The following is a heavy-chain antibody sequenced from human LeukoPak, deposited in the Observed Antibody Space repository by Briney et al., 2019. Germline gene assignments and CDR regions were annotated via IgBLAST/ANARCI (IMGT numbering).Heavy chain of an antibody. CDR3: ATPYYYGSGSYWPFDY. CDR1: GFTFDNYA. D-gene: IGHD3-10*01. V-gene: IGHV3-30*02. CDR2: IRYDGSNK. Sequence: GGSLRLSCAASGFTFDNYAMHWVRQAPGKGLEWVAFIRYDGSNKYYADSVKGRFTISRDNSKNTLYLQMNSLRAEDTAVYYCATPYYYGSGSYWPFDYWGQGTLVTVSS. J-gene: IGHJ4*02.